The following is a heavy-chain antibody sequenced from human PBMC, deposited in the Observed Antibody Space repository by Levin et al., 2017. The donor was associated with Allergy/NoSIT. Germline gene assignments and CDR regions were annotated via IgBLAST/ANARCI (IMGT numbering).Heavy chain of an antibody. V-gene: IGHV1-69*13. D-gene: IGHD3-16*02. J-gene: IGHJ6*02. CDR1: GGTFSSYV. CDR3: AGARIYRYNYGMDV. CDR2: IIPMYRTE. Sequence: ASVKVSCKASGGTFSSYVISWVRQAPGQGLEWMGGIIPMYRTENYAQKFQGRVTITADESTRTAYMELSSLRFEDTAVYYCAGARIYRYNYGMDVWGQGTTVTVSS.